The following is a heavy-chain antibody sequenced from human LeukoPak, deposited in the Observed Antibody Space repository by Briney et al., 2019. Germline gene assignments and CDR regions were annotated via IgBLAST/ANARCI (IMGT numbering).Heavy chain of an antibody. J-gene: IGHJ4*02. V-gene: IGHV3-23*01. CDR3: ARAGEYYDSSGFGSGIDC. CDR2: VNGRGATT. D-gene: IGHD3-22*01. CDR1: GFTFSDYA. Sequence: GGSLRLSCAASGFASGFTFSDYAVSWVRRAPGKGPEWVASVNGRGATTYYADSVRGRFTISRDNAKNTLYLQMNSLRAEDTAVYYCARAGEYYDSSGFGSGIDCWGQGILVTVAS.